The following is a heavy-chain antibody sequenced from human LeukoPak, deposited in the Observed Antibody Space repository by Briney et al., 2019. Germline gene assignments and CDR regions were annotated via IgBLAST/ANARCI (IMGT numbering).Heavy chain of an antibody. Sequence: GRSLRLSCAASGFTFSSYGMHWVRQAPGKGLEWVAVISYDGSNKYYADSVKGRFTISRDNSKNTLYLQMNSLRAEDTSVYYCAKAATGSRNAFDIWGQGTLVTVSS. V-gene: IGHV3-30*18. CDR1: GFTFSSYG. CDR2: ISYDGSNK. J-gene: IGHJ3*02. D-gene: IGHD6-13*01. CDR3: AKAATGSRNAFDI.